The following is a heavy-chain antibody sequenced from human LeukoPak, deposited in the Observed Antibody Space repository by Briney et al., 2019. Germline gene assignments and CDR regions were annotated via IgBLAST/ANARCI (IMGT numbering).Heavy chain of an antibody. Sequence: GGSLRLSCVASGFTFDDYAMHWVRQAPGKGLEWVSGTSWNSGSIGYADSVKGRFTISRDNAKNSLYLQVNSLRAEDMAFYYCAKDGGGRVLWFGEFDYWGQGTLVTVSS. CDR2: TSWNSGSI. CDR3: AKDGGGRVLWFGEFDY. J-gene: IGHJ4*02. V-gene: IGHV3-9*03. D-gene: IGHD3-10*01. CDR1: GFTFDDYA.